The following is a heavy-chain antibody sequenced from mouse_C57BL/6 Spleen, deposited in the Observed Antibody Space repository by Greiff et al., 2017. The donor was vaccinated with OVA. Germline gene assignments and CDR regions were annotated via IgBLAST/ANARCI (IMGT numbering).Heavy chain of an antibody. D-gene: IGHD1-1*01. V-gene: IGHV1-53*01. CDR3: AREGHYYGSSPWFAY. J-gene: IGHJ3*01. Sequence: VQLQQPGTELVKPGASVKLSCKASGYTFTSYWMHWVKQRPGQGLEWIGNINPSNGGTNYNEKFKSKATLTVDKSSSTAYMQLSSLTSEDSAVSYCAREGHYYGSSPWFAYWGQGTLVTVSA. CDR1: GYTFTSYW. CDR2: INPSNGGT.